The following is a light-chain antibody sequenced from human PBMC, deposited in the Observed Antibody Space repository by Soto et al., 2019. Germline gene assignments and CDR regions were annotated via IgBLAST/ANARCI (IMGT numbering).Light chain of an antibody. V-gene: IGLV2-14*01. CDR1: SSDVGDYNY. Sequence: QSALTQPASVSGSPGQSITISCTGSSSDVGDYNYVSWYQQHPGKAPKLMIYGVTNRPLGVSNRFSGSKSGNTASLTISGLQADDEADYYCRSYRDIRTVVCGGGTKVTVL. CDR3: RSYRDIRTVV. J-gene: IGLJ2*01. CDR2: GVT.